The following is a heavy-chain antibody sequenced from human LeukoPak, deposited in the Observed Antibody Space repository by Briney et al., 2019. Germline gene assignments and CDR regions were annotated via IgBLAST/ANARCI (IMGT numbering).Heavy chain of an antibody. D-gene: IGHD3-9*01. V-gene: IGHV4-34*01. CDR1: GGSFSGYY. CDR2: INHSGST. CDR3: ARGEYDDILTGYYHFDS. Sequence: SETLSLTCAVYGGSFSGYYWSWIRQPPGKGLEWIGEINHSGSTNYNPSLKSRVTISVDTSKNQFSLKLSSVTAADTAAYYCARGEYDDILTGYYHFDSWGQGTVVSVSS. J-gene: IGHJ4*02.